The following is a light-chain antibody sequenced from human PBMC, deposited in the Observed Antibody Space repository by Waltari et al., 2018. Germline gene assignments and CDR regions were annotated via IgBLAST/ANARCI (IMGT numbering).Light chain of an antibody. CDR3: LRYYGGAGV. CDR2: RTS. J-gene: IGLJ2*01. Sequence: QTVVPQEPSLTVSPGGTVTLTCASTTGAVTSGYYPNWFHQNPGQAPRELMDRTSNKASGTRARCSGSVLGGKAALTLSGVQPEDGAEYYCLRYYGGAGVCGGGTKLTVL. CDR1: TGAVTSGYY. V-gene: IGLV7-43*01.